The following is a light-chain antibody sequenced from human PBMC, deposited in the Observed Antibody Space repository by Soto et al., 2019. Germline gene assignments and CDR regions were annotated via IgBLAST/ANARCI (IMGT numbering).Light chain of an antibody. CDR3: CSYAGTSPYV. V-gene: IGLV2-23*02. Sequence: QSVLTQPASVSGSPGHSITIFCTGTSSDVGSYNLVSWCQQHPGKAPKLMIYEVSKRPSGVSNRFSGSKSGNTASLTISGLQAEDEADYYCCSYAGTSPYVFGTGTKVTVL. CDR2: EVS. J-gene: IGLJ1*01. CDR1: SSDVGSYNL.